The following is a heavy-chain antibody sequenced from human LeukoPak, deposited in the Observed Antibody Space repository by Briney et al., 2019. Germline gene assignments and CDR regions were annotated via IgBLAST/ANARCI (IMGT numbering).Heavy chain of an antibody. V-gene: IGHV1-46*01. J-gene: IGHJ4*02. D-gene: IGHD2-2*01. CDR2: INPSGGST. Sequence: ASVKVSCKASGHTFTSYYMHGVRQAPGQGLEWMGIINPSGGSTSYAQKFQGRVTMTRDMSTSTVCMELSSLRSEDTAVYYCARGPDVVPAAIGYWGQGTLVTVSS. CDR3: ARGPDVVPAAIGY. CDR1: GHTFTSYY.